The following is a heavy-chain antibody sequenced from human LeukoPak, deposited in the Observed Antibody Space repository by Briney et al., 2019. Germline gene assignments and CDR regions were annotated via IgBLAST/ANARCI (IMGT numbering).Heavy chain of an antibody. CDR2: INTDGRST. CDR1: GFTFSSYW. V-gene: IGHV3-74*01. CDR3: VRDVWGDRDSYFDY. D-gene: IGHD2-21*01. J-gene: IGHJ4*02. Sequence: GGSLRLSCAASGFTFSSYWMHWVRHGPGSRLLWVARINTDGRSTSYADSVKGRFAISRDNAKNTLYLQMDSQRAEDTAVYYCVRDVWGDRDSYFDYWGQGTLVTVSS.